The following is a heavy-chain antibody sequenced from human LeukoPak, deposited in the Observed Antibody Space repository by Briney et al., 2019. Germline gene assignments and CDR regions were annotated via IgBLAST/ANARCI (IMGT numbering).Heavy chain of an antibody. CDR1: GASISSSSYY. V-gene: IGHV4-61*01. D-gene: IGHD3-10*01. CDR2: IYYSGST. J-gene: IGHJ6*03. Sequence: SETLSLTCTVSGASISSSSYYWSWIRQPPGKGLEWIGYIYYSGSTNYNPSLRSRVTISLATSKNQFSLKLSSVTAADTAVYYCARGSGAYYYGSYYMDVWGKGTTVTISS. CDR3: ARGSGAYYYGSYYMDV.